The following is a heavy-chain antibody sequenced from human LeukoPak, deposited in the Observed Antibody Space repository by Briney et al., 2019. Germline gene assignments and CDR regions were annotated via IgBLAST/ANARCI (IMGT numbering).Heavy chain of an antibody. CDR2: IYPGGTT. Sequence: GGSLRLSCAASGYTVSSKYMSWVRQAPGKGLEWVSIIYPGGTTYYADSVKGRFTISRDNSKNTVYLQMNSLKADDAAVYYCARADDFGDYDCWGQGTLVTVSS. CDR3: ARADDFGDYDC. CDR1: GYTVSSKY. D-gene: IGHD4-17*01. J-gene: IGHJ4*02. V-gene: IGHV3-53*01.